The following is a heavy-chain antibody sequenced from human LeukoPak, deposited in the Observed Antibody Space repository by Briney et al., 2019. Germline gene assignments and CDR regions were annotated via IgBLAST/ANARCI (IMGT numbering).Heavy chain of an antibody. CDR3: AKSLYRSGWFRLLDY. V-gene: IGHV3-30*02. J-gene: IGHJ4*02. D-gene: IGHD6-19*01. CDR1: GFTFSSYG. Sequence: GGSLRLSCAASGFTFSSYGMHWVRQAPGKGLEWVALIRYDGSNKYYADSVKGRFTISRDNSKNTLYLQMNSLRAEDTAEYYCAKSLYRSGWFRLLDYWGPGTLGTVSP. CDR2: IRYDGSNK.